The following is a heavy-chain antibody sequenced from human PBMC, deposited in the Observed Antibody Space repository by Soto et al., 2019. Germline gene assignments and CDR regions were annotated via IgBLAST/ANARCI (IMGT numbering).Heavy chain of an antibody. V-gene: IGHV1-69*13. D-gene: IGHD2-21*02. CDR3: ARVDEMVTAILKTGANQAYSYYTLDA. Sequence: SVKVSCKASGCTFSNYSIHWVRQAPGQGLEWMGGIIPIFGTTNYAQKFQGRVTITADESTSTAYMELSSLRSEDTAVYYCARVDEMVTAILKTGANQAYSYYTLDAWGQGTTVTVSS. CDR2: IIPIFGTT. J-gene: IGHJ6*02. CDR1: GCTFSNYS.